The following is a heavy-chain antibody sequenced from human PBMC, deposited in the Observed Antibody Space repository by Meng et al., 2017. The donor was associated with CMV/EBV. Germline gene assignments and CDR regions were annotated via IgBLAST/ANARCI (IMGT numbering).Heavy chain of an antibody. CDR1: GYNFTSFG. J-gene: IGHJ4*02. V-gene: IGHV1-18*01. D-gene: IGHD3-10*01. Sequence: SGYNFTSFGNNGVRQAPGQGLEWMGWIGGHNGNTDYRKKLQGRVTLTTDTSTNTVYMELRSLRSDDTAMYYCARAANYFNSGSYYGDSWGQGTLVTVSS. CDR2: IGGHNGNT. CDR3: ARAANYFNSGSYYGDS.